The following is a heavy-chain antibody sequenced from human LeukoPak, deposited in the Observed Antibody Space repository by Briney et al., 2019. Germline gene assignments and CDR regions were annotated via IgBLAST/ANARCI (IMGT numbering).Heavy chain of an antibody. D-gene: IGHD6-19*01. J-gene: IGHJ4*02. CDR1: GFTFNTYS. Sequence: GGSLRLSCAASGFTFNTYSMNWVRQAPGKGLEWVSYISSGSSTIYYTDSLKGRFTISRDNAKNSLYLQMNSLRDEDTAVYYRTRGKVGYSNGWSAADYWGQGTLVTVSS. CDR2: ISSGSSTI. CDR3: TRGKVGYSNGWSAADY. V-gene: IGHV3-48*02.